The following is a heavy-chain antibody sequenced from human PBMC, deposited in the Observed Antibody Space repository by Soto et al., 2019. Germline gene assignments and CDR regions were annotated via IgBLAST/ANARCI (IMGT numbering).Heavy chain of an antibody. CDR1: GYTFTSYD. CDR2: MNPNSGNT. Sequence: ASVKVSCKASGYTFTSYDINWVRQATGQGLEWMGWMNPNSGNTGYAQKFQGRVTMTRNTSISTAYMELSSLRSEDTAVYYCAGGRTGTTGSDFDYWGQGTLVTVSS. J-gene: IGHJ4*02. D-gene: IGHD1-7*01. CDR3: AGGRTGTTGSDFDY. V-gene: IGHV1-8*01.